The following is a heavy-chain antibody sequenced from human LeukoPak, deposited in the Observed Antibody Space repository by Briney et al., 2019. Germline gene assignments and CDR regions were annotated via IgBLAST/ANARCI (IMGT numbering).Heavy chain of an antibody. V-gene: IGHV3-48*03. CDR3: ARMPAFSGSYWAYFDY. Sequence: GGSLRLSCAASGFTFSSYEMNWVRQAPGKGLEWVSYISSSGSTIYYADSVKGRFTISRDNAKNSLYLQMNSLRAEDTALYYCARMPAFSGSYWAYFDYWGQGTLVTVSS. J-gene: IGHJ4*02. CDR2: ISSSGSTI. CDR1: GFTFSSYE. D-gene: IGHD1-26*01.